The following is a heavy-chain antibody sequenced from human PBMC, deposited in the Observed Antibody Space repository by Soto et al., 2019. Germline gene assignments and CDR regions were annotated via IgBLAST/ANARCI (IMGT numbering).Heavy chain of an antibody. J-gene: IGHJ3*02. Sequence: GGSLRLSCAASGFTFSSYGMHWVRQAPGKGLEWVALIWYDGSNKYYADPVKGRLTISRDKSKNTLYLQMNSLRAEDTAVYYCARGYGGDSAALDIWGQGTMVTVSS. CDR1: GFTFSSYG. D-gene: IGHD2-21*02. V-gene: IGHV3-33*01. CDR2: IWYDGSNK. CDR3: ARGYGGDSAALDI.